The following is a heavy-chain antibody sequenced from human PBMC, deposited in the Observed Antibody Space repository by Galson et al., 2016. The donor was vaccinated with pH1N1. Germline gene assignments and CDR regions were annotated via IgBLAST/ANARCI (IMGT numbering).Heavy chain of an antibody. CDR1: GFTVTDNY. D-gene: IGHD1-7*01. V-gene: IGHV3-53*01. CDR2: IYRGGTT. CDR3: ARERGNYPDDSFDI. Sequence: SLRLSCAASGFTVTDNYMNWARRAPGKGLEWVSVIYRGGTTHYADSVKGRFSISRDNSRNTKYLQMNGLRVEDTAVYYCARERGNYPDDSFDIWGQGTPVSVSS. J-gene: IGHJ3*02.